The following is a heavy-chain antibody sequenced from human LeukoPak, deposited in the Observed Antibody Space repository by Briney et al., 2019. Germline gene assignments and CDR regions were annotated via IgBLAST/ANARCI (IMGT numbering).Heavy chain of an antibody. J-gene: IGHJ3*02. CDR3: ARYGGGGRAFDI. Sequence: SETLSLTCNFSGGSISGYYWSWIRQPPGKGLEWIGYIYSSGSTNYNPSLKSRVTTSVDTSKNQFSLKLSSVTAADTAVYYCARYGGGGRAFDIWGQGTMVTVSS. CDR2: IYSSGST. CDR1: GGSISGYY. V-gene: IGHV4-4*09. D-gene: IGHD3-16*01.